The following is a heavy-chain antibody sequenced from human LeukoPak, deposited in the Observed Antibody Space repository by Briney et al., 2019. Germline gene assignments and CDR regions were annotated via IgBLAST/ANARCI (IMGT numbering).Heavy chain of an antibody. V-gene: IGHV3-74*01. J-gene: IGHJ4*02. CDR2: LNSDGSST. Sequence: PGGSLRLSCAASGFTFGTHWMHWVRQAPGKGLVWVSRLNSDGSSTHYAGSVQGRFTISRDNAKNTLYLQMNSLRAEDTAVYYCAKDPGWYYYDSSGYYARPGGQGTLVTVSS. D-gene: IGHD3-22*01. CDR1: GFTFGTHW. CDR3: AKDPGWYYYDSSGYYARP.